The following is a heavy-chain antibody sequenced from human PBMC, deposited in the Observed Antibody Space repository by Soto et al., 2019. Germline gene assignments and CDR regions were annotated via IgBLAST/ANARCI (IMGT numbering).Heavy chain of an antibody. CDR2: INHSGST. CDR3: ARLGGYVSVGYYYLWDS. Sequence: QLQLQESGPGLVKPSETLSLTCRVSDGSMNSDSSYWGWIRQPPGKGLEWIGVINHSGSTYHNLSLKGRVTMSVDASRNQSSLKLTSMTAAHTAVYYCARLGGYVSVGYYYLWDSWGQGTLVTVSS. J-gene: IGHJ4*02. V-gene: IGHV4-39*01. D-gene: IGHD3-22*01. CDR1: DGSMNSDSSY.